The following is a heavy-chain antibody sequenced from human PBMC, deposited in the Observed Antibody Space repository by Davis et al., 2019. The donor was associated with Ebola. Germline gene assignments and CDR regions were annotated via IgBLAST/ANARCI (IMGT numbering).Heavy chain of an antibody. CDR2: ISSSSSTI. Sequence: PGGSLRLSCAASGFTFSSYSMNWVRQAPGKGLEWVSYISSSSSTIYYADSVKGRFTISRDNAKNSLYLQMNSLRDEDTAVYYCARSPNSGYEGFGDYWGQGTLVTVSS. D-gene: IGHD5-12*01. V-gene: IGHV3-48*02. CDR1: GFTFSSYS. CDR3: ARSPNSGYEGFGDY. J-gene: IGHJ4*02.